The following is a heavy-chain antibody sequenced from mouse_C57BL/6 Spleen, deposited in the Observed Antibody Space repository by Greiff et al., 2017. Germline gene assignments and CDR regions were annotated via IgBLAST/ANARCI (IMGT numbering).Heavy chain of an antibody. J-gene: IGHJ4*01. V-gene: IGHV1-61*01. CDR2: IYPSDSET. CDR1: GYTFTSYW. D-gene: IGHD1-1*01. Sequence: QVQPQQPGAELVRPGSSVKLSCKASGYTFTSYWMDWVKQRPGQGLEWIGNIYPSDSETHYNQKFKDKATLTVDKSSSTAYMQLSSLTSEDSAVYYCATRITTVVDPYAMDYWGQGTSVTVSS. CDR3: ATRITTVVDPYAMDY.